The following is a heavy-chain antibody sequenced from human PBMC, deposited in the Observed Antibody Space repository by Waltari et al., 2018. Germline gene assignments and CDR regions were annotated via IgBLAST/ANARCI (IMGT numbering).Heavy chain of an antibody. CDR2: IRHTGST. J-gene: IGHJ1*01. CDR3: ARWDASGRYFGD. V-gene: IGHV4-59*08. D-gene: IGHD5-12*01. Sequence: QVHLQESGPGLVKPSETLSLTCSVSGGSISSYFWNWIRQPPGKGLEWIVYIRHTGSTKWNPSLESRVTMSVDTSKSQFSLRMTSVTAADTAVYYCARWDASGRYFGDWGQGTPVTVSS. CDR1: GGSISSYF.